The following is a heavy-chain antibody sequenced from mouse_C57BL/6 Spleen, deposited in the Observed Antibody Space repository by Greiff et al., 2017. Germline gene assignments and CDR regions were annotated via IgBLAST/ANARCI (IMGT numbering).Heavy chain of an antibody. CDR2: IDPSDSET. J-gene: IGHJ2*01. D-gene: IGHD1-3*01. Sequence: VQLQQPGAELVRPGSSVKLSCKASGYTFTSYWMHWVKQRPIQGLEWIGNIDPSDSETHYNQKFKDKATLTVDKSSSTAYMQLSSLTSEDSAVYYCARGVAHGDFDYWGQGTTLTVSS. V-gene: IGHV1-52*01. CDR3: ARGVAHGDFDY. CDR1: GYTFTSYW.